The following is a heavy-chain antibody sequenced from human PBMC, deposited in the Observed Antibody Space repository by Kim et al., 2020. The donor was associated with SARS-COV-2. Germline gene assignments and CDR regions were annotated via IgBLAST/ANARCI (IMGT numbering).Heavy chain of an antibody. D-gene: IGHD6-19*01. Sequence: ASVKVSCKASGYTFTSYGISWVRQAPGQGLEWMGWISAYNGNTNNAQKLQGRVTMTTDTSTSTAYMELRSLRSDDTAVYYCARGRGSGWYTAYGMDVWGQGTTVTVSS. J-gene: IGHJ6*02. CDR2: ISAYNGNT. V-gene: IGHV1-18*01. CDR3: ARGRGSGWYTAYGMDV. CDR1: GYTFTSYG.